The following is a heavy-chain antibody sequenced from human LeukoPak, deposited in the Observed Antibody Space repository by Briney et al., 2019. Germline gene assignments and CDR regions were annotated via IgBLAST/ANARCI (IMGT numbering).Heavy chain of an antibody. J-gene: IGHJ5*02. CDR3: ARRGRLLNWFDP. D-gene: IGHD1-26*01. Sequence: GGSLRLSCAASGFTFSSYWMSWVRQAPGNGLVWVANIKQDGSEKYYVDSVKGRFTISRDNAKNSLYLQMNSLRAEDTAVYYCARRGRLLNWFDPWGQGTLVTVPS. CDR1: GFTFSSYW. CDR2: IKQDGSEK. V-gene: IGHV3-7*01.